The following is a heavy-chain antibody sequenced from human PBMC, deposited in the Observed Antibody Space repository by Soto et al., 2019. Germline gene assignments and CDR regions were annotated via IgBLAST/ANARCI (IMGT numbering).Heavy chain of an antibody. V-gene: IGHV3-74*01. D-gene: IGHD2-15*01. J-gene: IGHJ1*01. CDR1: GFTFSNHW. Sequence: PGGSLRLSCAASGFTFSNHWMHWVRQAPGKGLVWVSHLKSDGSTTIYADSVKGRFTISRDNAKNTLYLQMNSLRAEDTAVYYCAREGVDCSGGSWPGACAEYFQHWGQGTLVTVSS. CDR3: AREGVDCSGGSWPGACAEYFQH. CDR2: LKSDGSTT.